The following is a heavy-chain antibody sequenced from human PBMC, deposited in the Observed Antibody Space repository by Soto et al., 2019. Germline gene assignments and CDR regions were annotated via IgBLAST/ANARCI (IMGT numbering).Heavy chain of an antibody. D-gene: IGHD3-22*01. Sequence: GASVKVSCKASGYTFTSYGISWVRQAPGQGLEWMGWISAYGGNTSYAQKLQGRVTMTTDTSTSTAYMELSSLRSEDTAVYYCARDRPLVHYDSSGYFLPGYWFDPWGQGTLVTVSS. CDR1: GYTFTSYG. J-gene: IGHJ5*02. CDR3: ARDRPLVHYDSSGYFLPGYWFDP. V-gene: IGHV1-18*01. CDR2: ISAYGGNT.